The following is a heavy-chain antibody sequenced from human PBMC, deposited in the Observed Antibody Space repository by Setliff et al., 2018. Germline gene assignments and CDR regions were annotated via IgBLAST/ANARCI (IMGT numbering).Heavy chain of an antibody. Sequence: PGESLKISCRASGNNFRSYWIDWVRQTPGKGLEWMGIIYPGDSDTRYSPSFQGQVTISADKSISTAYLQWSSLKASDTAMYYCARVGAEGYCSGGSCYYFDYWGQGTLVTVSS. CDR2: IYPGDSDT. D-gene: IGHD2-15*01. CDR3: ARVGAEGYCSGGSCYYFDY. CDR1: GNNFRSYW. V-gene: IGHV5-51*01. J-gene: IGHJ4*02.